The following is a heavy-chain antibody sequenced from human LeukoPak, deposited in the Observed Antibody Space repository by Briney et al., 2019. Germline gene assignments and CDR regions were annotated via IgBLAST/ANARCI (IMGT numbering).Heavy chain of an antibody. CDR1: GYTFTGYY. V-gene: IGHV1-2*06. J-gene: IGHJ5*02. CDR3: ARARRVYYYDSSGSISP. D-gene: IGHD3-22*01. Sequence: ASVKVSCKGSGYTFTGYYMHWVRQAPGQGLEWMGRINPNSGGTNYAQKFQGRVTMTRDTSISTAYMELSRLRSDDTAVYYCARARRVYYYDSSGSISPWGQGTLVTVSS. CDR2: INPNSGGT.